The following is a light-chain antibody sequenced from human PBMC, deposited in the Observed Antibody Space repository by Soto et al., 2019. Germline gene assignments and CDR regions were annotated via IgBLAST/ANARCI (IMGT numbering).Light chain of an antibody. V-gene: IGKV1-39*01. Sequence: DIQMTQSPSSLSASVGDRVTITCGASQGIANYLNWYQQKPGKAPKLLIFGATSLQSGVPSKFSGSGSGTDFTLTISSLQPEDFATYYCQQSFNNPRTFGQGTKVDIK. CDR2: GAT. J-gene: IGKJ1*01. CDR3: QQSFNNPRT. CDR1: QGIANY.